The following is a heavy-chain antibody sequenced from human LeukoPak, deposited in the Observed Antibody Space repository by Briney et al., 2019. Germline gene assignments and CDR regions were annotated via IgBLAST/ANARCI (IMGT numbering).Heavy chain of an antibody. Sequence: PSETLSLTCSVSGGSISSSSHYWGWIRQPPGKGLEWIGSVYYSGDTYYNPSLKSRVTISVDTSENQFSLKVTPVTAADTAVYYCARSTTIPYHAFDIWGQGTMVTVSS. CDR3: ARSTTIPYHAFDI. D-gene: IGHD3-3*01. V-gene: IGHV4-39*01. CDR2: VYYSGDT. J-gene: IGHJ3*02. CDR1: GGSISSSSHY.